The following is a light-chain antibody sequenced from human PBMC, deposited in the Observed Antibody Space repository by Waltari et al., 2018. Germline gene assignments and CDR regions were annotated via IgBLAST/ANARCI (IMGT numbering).Light chain of an antibody. CDR2: DAS. Sequence: DIQMTQSPSSLSESVGDRVTITCRASQSISDYFAWYQQKPGKTPKLLIYDASTLKNGVPSRFSGSVSGTEFTLTISSLQPDDFATYYCQHYSGFSSRTFGQGTKVDIK. CDR1: QSISDY. J-gene: IGKJ1*01. CDR3: QHYSGFSSRT. V-gene: IGKV1-5*01.